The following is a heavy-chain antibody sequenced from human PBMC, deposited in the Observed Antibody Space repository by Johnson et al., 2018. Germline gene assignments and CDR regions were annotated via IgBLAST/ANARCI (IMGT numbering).Heavy chain of an antibody. D-gene: IGHD2-2*01. V-gene: IGHV3/OR16-20*01. J-gene: IGHJ6*03. CDR3: AKDGRGGSEDIVVVPAAMGGYYYYMDV. Sequence: VQLVQSGGGVVQPGRSLRLSCAGSGFTFSSYAMHWVRQAPGKGLEWVSAIGAGGGTYYADSVKARFTISRDNAKNTLYLQMNSLGAEDTAGYYFAKDGRGGSEDIVVVPAAMGGYYYYMDVWGKGTTVTVSS. CDR1: GFTFSSYA. CDR2: IGAGGGT.